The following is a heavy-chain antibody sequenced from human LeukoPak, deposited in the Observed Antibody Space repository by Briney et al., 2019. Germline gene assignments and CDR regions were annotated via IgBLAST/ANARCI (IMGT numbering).Heavy chain of an antibody. Sequence: GGPLRLSCAASGLTVNSKYMSWVRQAPGKGLEWVSIMYKCWSTNFPDSVKGRFTISRDNSKNTVYLQMNSLRAEDTAVYYCTGDIYQHWGQGTLVTVSS. J-gene: IGHJ1*01. CDR3: TGDIYQH. CDR1: GLTVNSKY. V-gene: IGHV3-53*01. D-gene: IGHD2-21*01. CDR2: MYKCWST.